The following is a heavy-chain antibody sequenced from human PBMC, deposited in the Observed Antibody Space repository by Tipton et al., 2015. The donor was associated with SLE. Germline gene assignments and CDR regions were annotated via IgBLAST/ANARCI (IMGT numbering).Heavy chain of an antibody. CDR2: IYYSGST. CDR1: GGSISSSSYF. J-gene: IGHJ4*02. D-gene: IGHD3-10*01. V-gene: IGHV4-39*01. CDR3: ARLTGMGSYFDY. Sequence: TLSLTCTVSGGSISSSSYFWGWIRQPPGKGLEWIGSIYYSGSTYYNPSPKSRVTISVYTSRNQFSLKLSSVTAADTAVYYCARLTGMGSYFDYWGQGTLVTVSS.